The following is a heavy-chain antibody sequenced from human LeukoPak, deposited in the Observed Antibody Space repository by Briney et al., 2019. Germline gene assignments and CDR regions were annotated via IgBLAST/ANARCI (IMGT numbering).Heavy chain of an antibody. CDR3: ASEHVAVPGEN. V-gene: IGHV1-24*01. D-gene: IGHD6-19*01. CDR1: GDTVTELS. Sequence: ASVKVSCKVSGDTVTELSMHWVRQSPGKGLEWMGGFHPEDGETIYAQKFQGRVTMTEDTSTDTAYMELSSLRSEDTAVYYCASEHVAVPGENWGQGTLVTVSS. CDR2: FHPEDGET. J-gene: IGHJ4*02.